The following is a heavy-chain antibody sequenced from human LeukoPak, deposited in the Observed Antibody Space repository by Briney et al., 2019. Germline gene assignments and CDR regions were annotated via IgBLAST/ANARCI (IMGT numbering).Heavy chain of an antibody. J-gene: IGHJ5*02. V-gene: IGHV1-2*02. CDR2: INPSGGDS. CDR1: EHTFSAYF. D-gene: IGHD3-22*01. Sequence: ASVKVFCKTSEHTFSAYFIHWVRQAPGQGLEWMGWINPSGGDSKTAQTLQGRVTMTRDTSSATAYLELRRLRSDDTAVYYCATMNSSGYFSAWGQGTLVTISS. CDR3: ATMNSSGYFSA.